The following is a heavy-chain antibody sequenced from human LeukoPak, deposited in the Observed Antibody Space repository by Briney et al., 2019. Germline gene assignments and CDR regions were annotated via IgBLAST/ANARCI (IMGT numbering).Heavy chain of an antibody. D-gene: IGHD6-13*01. CDR2: ISGSSDTT. CDR3: ARAGNAFDI. V-gene: IGHV3-23*01. Sequence: GGSLRLSCAGSGFTFSSYAMSWVRQAPGKGLEWVSVISGSSDTTYYADSVKGRFTISRDNSKNTLYLQMSSLRGEDTAINYCARAGNAFDIWGQGTMVTVSS. CDR1: GFTFSSYA. J-gene: IGHJ3*02.